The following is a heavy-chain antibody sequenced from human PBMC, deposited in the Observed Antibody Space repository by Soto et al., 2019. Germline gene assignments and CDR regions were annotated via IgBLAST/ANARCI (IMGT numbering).Heavy chain of an antibody. CDR2: IFFTGSA. J-gene: IGHJ6*02. Sequence: SETLSLTCTVSGGSVSTGSYDWSWIRQPPGKGLEWIGKIFFTGSAHYNPSLRNRVTMSVDTSKDQFSLTLTSVTAADSAVYYCARDGQGLDGWGQLTTVTVS. V-gene: IGHV4-61*01. CDR1: GGSVSTGSYD. CDR3: ARDGQGLDG.